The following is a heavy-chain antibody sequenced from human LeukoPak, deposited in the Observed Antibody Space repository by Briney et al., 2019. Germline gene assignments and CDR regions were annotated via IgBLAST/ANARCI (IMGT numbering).Heavy chain of an antibody. CDR2: IYTSGST. V-gene: IGHV4-4*07. J-gene: IGHJ6*03. CDR3: ARDFIAAAGSQDYYYYYMDA. Sequence: SETLSLTCTVSGGSISSYYWSWIRQPAGKGLEWIGRIYTSGSTNYNPSLKSRVTMSVDTSKNQSSLKLSSVTAADTAVYYCARDFIAAAGSQDYYYYYMDAWGKGTTVTVSS. CDR1: GGSISSYY. D-gene: IGHD6-13*01.